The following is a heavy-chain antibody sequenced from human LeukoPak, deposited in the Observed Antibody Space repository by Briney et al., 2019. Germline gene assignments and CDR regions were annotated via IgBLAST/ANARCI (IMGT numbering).Heavy chain of an antibody. CDR1: GFTFSNAW. Sequence: TGGSLRLSCAVSGFTFSNAWMSWVRQAPGKGLEWVGRIKSNSDGGRTDSAAPVKGRFTISRDDSKNTLYLQMNSLKTEDTGVYYCTTDPQRGYYFDYCGQGTLVTVSS. D-gene: IGHD3-3*01. CDR3: TTDPQRGYYFDY. V-gene: IGHV3-15*01. CDR2: IKSNSDGGRT. J-gene: IGHJ4*02.